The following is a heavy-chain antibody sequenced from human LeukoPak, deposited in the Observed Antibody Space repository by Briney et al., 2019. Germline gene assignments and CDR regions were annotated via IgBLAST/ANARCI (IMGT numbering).Heavy chain of an antibody. CDR2: ISYSGST. CDR1: GGSISSSNYY. CDR3: AREGVTTSIIDY. J-gene: IGHJ4*02. V-gene: IGHV4-39*07. D-gene: IGHD4-17*01. Sequence: SETLSLTCTVSGGSISSSNYYWGWIRQPPGKGLEWIGSISYSGSTYYNPSLKSRVTISVDTSKNQFSLKLSSVTAADTALYYCAREGVTTSIIDYWGQGTLVTVSS.